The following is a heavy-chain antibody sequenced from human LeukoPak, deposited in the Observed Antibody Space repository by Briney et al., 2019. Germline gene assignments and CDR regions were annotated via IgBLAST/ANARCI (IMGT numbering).Heavy chain of an antibody. CDR2: ISGSGGST. J-gene: IGHJ5*02. Sequence: PGRSLRLSCAASGFTFSSYAMSWVRQAPGKGLEWVSAISGSGGSTYYADSVKGRFTISRDNSKNTLYLQMNSLRAEDTAVYYCAKATIAAAAPGDWFDPWGQGTLVTVSS. V-gene: IGHV3-23*01. CDR3: AKATIAAAAPGDWFDP. CDR1: GFTFSSYA. D-gene: IGHD6-13*01.